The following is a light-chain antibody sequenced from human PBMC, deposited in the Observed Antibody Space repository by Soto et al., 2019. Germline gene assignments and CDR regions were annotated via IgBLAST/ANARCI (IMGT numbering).Light chain of an antibody. CDR2: GAS. Sequence: EIVITQSPATLSVSPGERATLSCRASQSVSSNLAWYQQKPGQAPRLLIYGASTRATGIPARFSGSDSGTEFTLTISVLQSEDFAIYYCQQYNNWPRTVGQGPKVEI. CDR3: QQYNNWPRT. J-gene: IGKJ1*01. V-gene: IGKV3-15*01. CDR1: QSVSSN.